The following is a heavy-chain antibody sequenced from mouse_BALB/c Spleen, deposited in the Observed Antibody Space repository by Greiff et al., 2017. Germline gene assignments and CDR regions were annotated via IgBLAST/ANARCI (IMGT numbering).Heavy chain of an antibody. CDR3: ARGGGGVYAMDY. Sequence: EVQGVESGGGLVKPGGSLKLSCAASGFTFSSYAMSWVRQTPEKRLEWVASISSGGSTYYPDSVKGRFTISRDNARNILYLQMSSLRSEDTAMYYCARGGGGVYAMDYWGQGTSVTVSS. V-gene: IGHV5-6-5*01. CDR1: GFTFSSYA. CDR2: ISSGGST. J-gene: IGHJ4*01.